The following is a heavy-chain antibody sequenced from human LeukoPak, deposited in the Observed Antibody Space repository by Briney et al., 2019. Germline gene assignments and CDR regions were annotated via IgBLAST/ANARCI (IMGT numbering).Heavy chain of an antibody. J-gene: IGHJ4*02. CDR3: ARAKYDFWSGYYNRIGFPDY. Sequence: GESLKISCKGSGYSFTSYWIGWVRQMPGKGLEWMGIIYPGDSDTRYSPSFQGQVTISADKAISTAYLQWNSLKASDTAMYYCARAKYDFWSGYYNRIGFPDYWGQGTLVTVAS. CDR2: IYPGDSDT. V-gene: IGHV5-51*01. D-gene: IGHD3-3*01. CDR1: GYSFTSYW.